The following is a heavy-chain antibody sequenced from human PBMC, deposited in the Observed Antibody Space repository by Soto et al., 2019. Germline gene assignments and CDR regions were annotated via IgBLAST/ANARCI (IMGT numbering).Heavy chain of an antibody. CDR2: IYYSGST. Sequence: SETLSLTCTVSGGSISSYYWSWIRQPPGKGLEWIGYIYYSGSTNYNPSLKSRVTISVDTSKNQFSLKLSSVTAADTAVYYCARDGEWPDSYAFDIWGQGTMVTVSS. CDR1: GGSISSYY. V-gene: IGHV4-59*01. CDR3: ARDGEWPDSYAFDI. D-gene: IGHD3-10*01. J-gene: IGHJ3*02.